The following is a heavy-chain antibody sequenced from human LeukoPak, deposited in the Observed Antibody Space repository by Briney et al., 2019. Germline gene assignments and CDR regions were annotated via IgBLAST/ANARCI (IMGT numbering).Heavy chain of an antibody. CDR1: GYTFTSYY. D-gene: IGHD3-22*01. J-gene: IGHJ5*02. V-gene: IGHV1-46*01. Sequence: ASVKVSCKASGYTFTSYYMHLVRQAPGQGLEWMGIINPSGGSTSYAQKFQGRVTMTRDTSTSTVYMELSSLRSEDTAVYYCARDFGTNYYDSSGYRKLPFNWFDPWGQGTLVTVSS. CDR2: INPSGGST. CDR3: ARDFGTNYYDSSGYRKLPFNWFDP.